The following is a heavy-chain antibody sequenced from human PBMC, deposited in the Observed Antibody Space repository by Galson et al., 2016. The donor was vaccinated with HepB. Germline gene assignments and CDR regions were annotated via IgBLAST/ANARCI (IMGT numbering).Heavy chain of an antibody. D-gene: IGHD1-14*01. CDR2: ISTTVRTI. CDR3: ARERVRSAFDL. J-gene: IGHJ3*01. V-gene: IGHV3-48*02. CDR1: GFAFSNSG. Sequence: SLRLSCAGSGFAFSNSGINWVRQAPGKGLQWISYISTTVRTIYYADSVVGRFTISRDNAKNSVYLEMNSLRDDDTAVYYCARERVRSAFDLWGQGTMVTVSS.